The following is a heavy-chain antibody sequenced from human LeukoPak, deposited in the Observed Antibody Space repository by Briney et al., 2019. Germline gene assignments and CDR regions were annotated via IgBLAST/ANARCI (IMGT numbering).Heavy chain of an antibody. Sequence: GGSLRLSCAASGFTFSSYAMSWVRQAPGKGLEWVSTISGSGGSTYYADSVKGRFTISRDNSKNTLYLQMDSLRAEDTAVYYCAKAYYDFWSGYYYFDYWGQGTLVTVSS. CDR2: ISGSGGST. V-gene: IGHV3-23*01. D-gene: IGHD3-3*01. J-gene: IGHJ4*02. CDR3: AKAYYDFWSGYYYFDY. CDR1: GFTFSSYA.